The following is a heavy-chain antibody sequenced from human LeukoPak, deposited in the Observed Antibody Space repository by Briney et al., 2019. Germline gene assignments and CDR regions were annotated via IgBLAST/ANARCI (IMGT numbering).Heavy chain of an antibody. V-gene: IGHV4-39*07. D-gene: IGHD5-24*01. CDR3: ASHGIGGYNYFDY. Sequence: SETLSLTCTVSGGSISSSGYYWGWIRQPPGKGLEWIGSIYYSGSTYYNPSLKSRVTISVDTSKNQFSLKLSSVTAADTAVYYCASHGIGGYNYFDYWGQGTLVTVSS. CDR1: GGSISSSGYY. J-gene: IGHJ4*02. CDR2: IYYSGST.